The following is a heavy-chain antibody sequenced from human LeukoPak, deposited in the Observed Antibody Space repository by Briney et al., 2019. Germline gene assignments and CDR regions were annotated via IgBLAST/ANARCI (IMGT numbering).Heavy chain of an antibody. CDR3: ARGNRTVVVTAIPGGYFDY. D-gene: IGHD2-21*02. Sequence: VASVKVSCKASGYTFTSYYMHWVRQAPGQGLEWMGIINPSGGSTSYAQKFQGRVTMTRDTSTSTVYMELSSLRSEDTAVYYCARGNRTVVVTAIPGGYFDYWGQGTLVTVSS. CDR1: GYTFTSYY. V-gene: IGHV1-46*01. J-gene: IGHJ4*02. CDR2: INPSGGST.